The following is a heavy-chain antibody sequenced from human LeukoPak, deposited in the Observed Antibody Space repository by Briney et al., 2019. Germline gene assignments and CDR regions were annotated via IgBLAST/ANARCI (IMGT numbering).Heavy chain of an antibody. Sequence: GASVKVSCKASGYTFTTYAIHWVRQAPGRSLEWMGRINAGNGDAKYSQNFHDRITITRDTSASTVYMELTSLRSEDTAVNYCGKSAPSGFDPWGQGTLVTVSS. V-gene: IGHV1-3*01. CDR1: GYTFTTYA. CDR3: GKSAPSGFDP. J-gene: IGHJ5*02. CDR2: INAGNGDA.